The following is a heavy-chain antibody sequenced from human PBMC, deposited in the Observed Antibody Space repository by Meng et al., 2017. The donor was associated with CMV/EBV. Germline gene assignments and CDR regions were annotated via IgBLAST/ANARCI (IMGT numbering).Heavy chain of an antibody. Sequence: SAGMHWIRQAPGKGLEWVAVISYDGSNKYYADSVKGRFTISRDNSKNTLYLQMNSLRAEDTAVYYCAKTGCSSTSRYMGVDEYYFDYWGQGTLVTVSS. CDR1: SAG. CDR2: ISYDGSNK. CDR3: AKTGCSSTSRYMGVDEYYFDY. D-gene: IGHD2-2*02. V-gene: IGHV3-30*18. J-gene: IGHJ4*02.